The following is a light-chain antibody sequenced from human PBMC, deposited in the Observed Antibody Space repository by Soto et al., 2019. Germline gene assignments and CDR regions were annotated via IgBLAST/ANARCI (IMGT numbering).Light chain of an antibody. CDR1: QSVSSY. CDR3: QQRSSWPLT. V-gene: IGKV3-11*01. CDR2: DAS. Sequence: VLTQSPATLSLSPGERATLSCGASQSVSSYLAWYQQKPGQAPQLLIYDASNRATGIPARFSGSGSGTDFTLTISSLEPEDFAVYYCQQRSSWPLTFGGGTKVEIK. J-gene: IGKJ4*01.